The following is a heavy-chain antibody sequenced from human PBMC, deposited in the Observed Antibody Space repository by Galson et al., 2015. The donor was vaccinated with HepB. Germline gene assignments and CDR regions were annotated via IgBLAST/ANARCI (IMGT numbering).Heavy chain of an antibody. CDR2: IKQDGSEK. V-gene: IGHV3-7*03. CDR1: GFTFSSYW. Sequence: SLRLSCAASGFTFSSYWMSWVRQAPGKGLEWVANIKQDGSEKYYVDSVKGRFTISRDNAKNSLYLQMNSLRAEDTAVYYCAREDQMGQSVLAVAGTGPYYYYGMDVWGQGTTVTVSS. J-gene: IGHJ6*02. D-gene: IGHD6-19*01. CDR3: AREDQMGQSVLAVAGTGPYYYYGMDV.